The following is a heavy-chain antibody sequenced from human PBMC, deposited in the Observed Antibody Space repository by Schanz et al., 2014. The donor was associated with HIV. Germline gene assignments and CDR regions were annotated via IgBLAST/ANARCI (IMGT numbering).Heavy chain of an antibody. CDR2: ISSSGSTK. J-gene: IGHJ6*02. Sequence: EVQLVESGGGLVKPGGSLRLSCAASGFTFRTHGIHWVRQAPAKGLEWVSYISSSGSTKYNADSVKGRFTISRDNAKNSLYLQMNSLRAEDTAVYYCARDAYYDILTGLIYYYGMDVWGQGTTVTVSS. CDR3: ARDAYYDILTGLIYYYGMDV. D-gene: IGHD3-9*01. CDR1: GFTFRTHG. V-gene: IGHV3-21*05.